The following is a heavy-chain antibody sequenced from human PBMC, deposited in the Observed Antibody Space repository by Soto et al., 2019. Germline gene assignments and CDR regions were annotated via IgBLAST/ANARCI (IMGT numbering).Heavy chain of an antibody. J-gene: IGHJ6*03. CDR2: ISSSGSTI. Sequence: GGSLRLSCAASGFTFSDYYMSWIRQAPGKGLEWVSYISSSGSTIYYADSVKGRFTISRDNAKNSLYLQMNSLRAEDTAVYYCARPPSTIFGVPKGRGGGDYYYMDVWGKGTTVTVSS. V-gene: IGHV3-11*01. D-gene: IGHD3-3*01. CDR1: GFTFSDYY. CDR3: ARPPSTIFGVPKGRGGGDYYYMDV.